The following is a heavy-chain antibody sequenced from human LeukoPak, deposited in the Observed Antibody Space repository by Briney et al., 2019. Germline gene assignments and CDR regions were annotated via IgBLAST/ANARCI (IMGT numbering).Heavy chain of an antibody. CDR3: AKRGTYYYGSGSFYGYYYYGMDV. D-gene: IGHD3-10*01. CDR1: GFTFSKYA. Sequence: GGSLRLSCAASGFTFSKYAMSWVRQAPGKGPERVSAISDSGGSTYYADSVKGRFTISRDNSRTTLYLQMNSLSAEDTAVYYCAKRGTYYYGSGSFYGYYYYGMDVWGKGTTVTVSS. J-gene: IGHJ6*04. V-gene: IGHV3-23*01. CDR2: ISDSGGST.